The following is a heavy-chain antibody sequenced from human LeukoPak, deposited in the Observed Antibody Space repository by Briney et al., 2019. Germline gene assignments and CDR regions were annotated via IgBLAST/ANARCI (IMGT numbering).Heavy chain of an antibody. CDR2: TYNSGST. CDR3: VRDRELNY. CDR1: GGSISIYH. D-gene: IGHD3-10*01. Sequence: PSETLSLTCTVSGGSISIYHWSWIRQPPGKGLEWLGYTYNSGSTLYNPSLKSRVTISVDTSRNEFSLRLTSVTAADAAVYYCVRDRELNYWGQGTLVTVSP. V-gene: IGHV4-59*01. J-gene: IGHJ4*02.